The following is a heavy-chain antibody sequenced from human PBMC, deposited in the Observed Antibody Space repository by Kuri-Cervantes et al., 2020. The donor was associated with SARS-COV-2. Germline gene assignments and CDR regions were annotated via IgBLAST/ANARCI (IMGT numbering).Heavy chain of an antibody. CDR3: ARGKWLSAYYYYYYGMDV. V-gene: IGHV4-34*01. CDR1: GGSFSGYY. CDR2: INHSGST. J-gene: IGHJ6*02. D-gene: IGHD3-22*01. Sequence: SETLALTCAVYGGSFSGYYWSWIRQPPGKGLEWIGEINHSGSTNYNPSLKSRVTISVDTSKNQFSLKLSSVTAADTAVYYCARGKWLSAYYYYYYGMDVWCQGTTVTVSS.